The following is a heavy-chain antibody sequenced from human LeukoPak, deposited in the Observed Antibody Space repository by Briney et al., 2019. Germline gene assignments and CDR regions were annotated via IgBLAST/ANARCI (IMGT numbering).Heavy chain of an antibody. CDR1: GGSFSGYY. V-gene: IGHV4-34*01. D-gene: IGHD5-12*01. Sequence: SETLSLTCAVYGGSFSGYYWSWIRQPPGKGLEWIGEINHSGSTNYNPSLKSRVTMSVDTSKNQFSLKLSSVTAADTAVYYCARDISRSGYEVINWFDPWGQGTLVTVSS. CDR2: INHSGST. CDR3: ARDISRSGYEVINWFDP. J-gene: IGHJ5*02.